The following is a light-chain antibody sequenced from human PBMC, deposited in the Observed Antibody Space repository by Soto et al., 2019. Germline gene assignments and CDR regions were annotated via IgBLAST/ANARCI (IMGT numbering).Light chain of an antibody. V-gene: IGKV1-5*03. CDR2: KAT. Sequence: DIQRTQSPSTLSASVGDGVTITCRASQSIGSWLAWYQQKPGKAPKLLIYKATNLQSGVPSRFSGSGSGTDFSLTISSLQPVDSATYFCQQHNDFQYTFGPGTKLEI. CDR3: QQHNDFQYT. CDR1: QSIGSW. J-gene: IGKJ2*01.